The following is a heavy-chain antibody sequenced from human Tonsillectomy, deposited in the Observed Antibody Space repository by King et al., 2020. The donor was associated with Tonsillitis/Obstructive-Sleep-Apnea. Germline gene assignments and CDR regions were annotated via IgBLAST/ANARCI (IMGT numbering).Heavy chain of an antibody. CDR1: GGSISSYY. CDR2: IYYSGST. CDR3: ARAQSNIVVVPAANHYYYYMDV. Sequence: VQLQESGPGLVKPSETLSLTCTVSGGSISSYYWSWIRQPPGKGLEWIGYIYYSGSTNYNPSLKSRVTISVDTSKNQFSLKLSSVTAADTAVYYCARAQSNIVVVPAANHYYYYMDVWGKGTTVTVSS. J-gene: IGHJ6*03. V-gene: IGHV4-59*01. D-gene: IGHD2-2*01.